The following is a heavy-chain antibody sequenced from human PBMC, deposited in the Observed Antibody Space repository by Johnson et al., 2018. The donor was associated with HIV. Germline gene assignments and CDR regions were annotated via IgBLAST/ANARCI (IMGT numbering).Heavy chain of an antibody. J-gene: IGHJ3*02. D-gene: IGHD3-3*01. CDR3: ARPAGDFWSGYYDAFEI. CDR2: IRYDGSNK. V-gene: IGHV3-30*02. CDR1: GFTFSSYG. Sequence: QVQVVESGGGLVQSGGSLRLSCAASGFTFSSYGMHWVRQAPGKGLEWVAFIRYDGSNKYYADSVKGRFTISRDNSKNTLYLQMNSLRAEDTAVYYCARPAGDFWSGYYDAFEIWGQGTMVTVSS.